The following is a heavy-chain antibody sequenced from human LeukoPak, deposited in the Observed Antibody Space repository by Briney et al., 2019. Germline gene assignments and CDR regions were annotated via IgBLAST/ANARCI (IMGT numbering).Heavy chain of an antibody. V-gene: IGHV4-39*01. CDR2: IYYSGST. J-gene: IGHJ4*02. Sequence: PSETLSLTCTASGGSISSSSYYWGWIRQPPGKGLEWIGSIYYSGSTYYNPSLKSRVTISVDTSKNQFSLKLSSVTAADTAVYYCARRNEAAAGTSVSDYWGQGTLVTVSS. CDR3: ARRNEAAAGTSVSDY. CDR1: GGSISSSSYY. D-gene: IGHD6-13*01.